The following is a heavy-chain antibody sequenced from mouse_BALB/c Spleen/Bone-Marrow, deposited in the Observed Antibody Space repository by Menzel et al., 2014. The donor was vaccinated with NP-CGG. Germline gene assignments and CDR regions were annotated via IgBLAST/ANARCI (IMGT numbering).Heavy chain of an antibody. D-gene: IGHD1-1*01. CDR3: ARGITTGYFDY. V-gene: IGHV1-54*01. CDR1: GYAFTNYL. Sequence: QVQLQQSGAELVRPGTSVKVSCKASGYAFTNYLIEWVRQRPGQGLEWIGVINPGSGGTNYNEKFKGKATLTADKSSSTAYMQLSSLTSGDSAVYFCARGITTGYFDYWGQGTTLTVSS. CDR2: INPGSGGT. J-gene: IGHJ2*01.